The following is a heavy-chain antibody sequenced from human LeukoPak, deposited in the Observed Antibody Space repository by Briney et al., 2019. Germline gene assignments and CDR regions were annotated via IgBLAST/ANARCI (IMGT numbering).Heavy chain of an antibody. Sequence: PGESLKISCKGSGYKFNAYWISWVRQMPGKGLEWMGRIDPSDSYTNYSPSFQGHVTISADKSISTAYLQWSSLKASDTAMYYCARPITGTTDAVFDYWGQGTLVTVSS. CDR2: IDPSDSYT. J-gene: IGHJ4*02. CDR1: GYKFNAYW. CDR3: ARPITGTTDAVFDY. D-gene: IGHD1-7*01. V-gene: IGHV5-10-1*01.